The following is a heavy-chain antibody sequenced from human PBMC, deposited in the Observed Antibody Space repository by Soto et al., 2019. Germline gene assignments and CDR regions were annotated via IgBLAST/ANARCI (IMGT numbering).Heavy chain of an antibody. CDR2: ISWNSVSI. CDR3: AKDMNPLGSGWYPLFDY. D-gene: IGHD6-19*01. Sequence: PGGSLRLSCAPYGFTCADYAMHWVRQAPGKGREWVSGISWNSVSIGYADSVKGRFTISRDNAKNSLYLQMNSLRAEDTALYYCAKDMNPLGSGWYPLFDYWGQGTLVTVSS. J-gene: IGHJ4*02. V-gene: IGHV3-9*01. CDR1: GFTCADYA.